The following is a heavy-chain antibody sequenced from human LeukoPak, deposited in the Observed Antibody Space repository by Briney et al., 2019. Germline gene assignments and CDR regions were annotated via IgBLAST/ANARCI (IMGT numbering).Heavy chain of an antibody. CDR1: GFTFGGRL. CDR3: HPLAFVTN. J-gene: IGHJ4*02. Sequence: GGSLRLSCAVSGFTFGGRLMHWIRQAPGKGLVWVALIKDDGSTTNYADSVKGRFTASRDDAKNTVYLQTSSLRAEDTAVYYCHPLAFVTNWGQGTLVTVSS. V-gene: IGHV3-74*01. CDR2: IKDDGSTT. D-gene: IGHD2-8*01.